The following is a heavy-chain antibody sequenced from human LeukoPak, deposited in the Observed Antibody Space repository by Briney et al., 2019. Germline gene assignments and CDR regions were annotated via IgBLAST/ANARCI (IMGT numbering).Heavy chain of an antibody. Sequence: SETLSLTCSVSGGSISSNNYYWGWIRHPAGKGLEWIGSIYYSGSTYYNPSLKSRVTISVDSPKNQFSLKLSSVTAADTAVYYCASGYNGLGFWGQGTLVTVSS. V-gene: IGHV4-39*01. CDR2: IYYSGST. CDR3: ASGYNGLGF. CDR1: GGSISSNNYY. D-gene: IGHD5-12*01. J-gene: IGHJ4*02.